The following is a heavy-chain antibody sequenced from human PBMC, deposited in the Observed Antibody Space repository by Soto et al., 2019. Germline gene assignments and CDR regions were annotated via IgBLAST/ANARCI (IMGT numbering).Heavy chain of an antibody. V-gene: IGHV1-8*01. Sequence: GASVKVSCNASGSTFTSYDINCVRQAPGQGLELIGWMNPNSGNTGYAQKFQGRVTMTRNTSISTAYMELSSLRSEDTAVYYCGLVPHYDILTGYFEINWFEPWGQGTLVTVSS. J-gene: IGHJ5*02. CDR3: GLVPHYDILTGYFEINWFEP. D-gene: IGHD3-9*01. CDR2: MNPNSGNT. CDR1: GSTFTSYD.